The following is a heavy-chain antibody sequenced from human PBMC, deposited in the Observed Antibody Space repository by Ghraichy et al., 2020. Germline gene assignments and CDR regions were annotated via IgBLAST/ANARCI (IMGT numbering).Heavy chain of an antibody. D-gene: IGHD1-14*01. CDR1: GFTFSSYS. J-gene: IGHJ5*02. Sequence: LSLTCAASGFTFSSYSMTWVRQAPGKGLEWVSAISGSGGSTYYADSVKGRFTISRDNSKNTLYLQMNSLRAEDTAVYYCASRAYKSRPWGQGTLVTVSS. V-gene: IGHV3-23*01. CDR3: ASRAYKSRP. CDR2: ISGSGGST.